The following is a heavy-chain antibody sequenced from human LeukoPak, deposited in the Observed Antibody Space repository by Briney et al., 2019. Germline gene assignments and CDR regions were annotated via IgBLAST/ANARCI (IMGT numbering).Heavy chain of an antibody. V-gene: IGHV3-64*01. D-gene: IGHD5-18*01. CDR2: ISSNGGIT. J-gene: IGHJ4*02. CDR1: GFTFSSYA. CDR3: ARYGTAYDY. Sequence: GGSLRLSCTASGFTFSSYAMHWVRQAPGRGLEYVSAISSNGGITYYANSVKGRFTISRDNSKNTQYLQMGSLRAEDMAVYYCARYGTAYDYWGQGTLVTVSS.